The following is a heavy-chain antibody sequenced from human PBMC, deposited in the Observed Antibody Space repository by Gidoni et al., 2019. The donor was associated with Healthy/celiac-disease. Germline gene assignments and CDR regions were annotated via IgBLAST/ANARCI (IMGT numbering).Heavy chain of an antibody. CDR3: ARVLLGYGSGGSCSLGY. CDR2: IIPILGIA. CDR1: GGTFSSYA. Sequence: QVQLVQSGAAVKTPGSSVKVSCKASGGTFSSYAISWVRQAPGQGLEWMGRIIPILGIANYAQKFQGRVTITADKSTSTAYMELSSLRSEDTAVYYCARVLLGYGSGGSCSLGYWGQGTLVTVSS. D-gene: IGHD2-15*01. V-gene: IGHV1-69*04. J-gene: IGHJ4*02.